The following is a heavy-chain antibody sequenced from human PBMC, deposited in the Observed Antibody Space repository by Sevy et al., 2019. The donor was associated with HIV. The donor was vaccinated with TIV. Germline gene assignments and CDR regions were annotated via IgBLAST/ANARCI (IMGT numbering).Heavy chain of an antibody. Sequence: GGSLRLSCAASGFSFSNYWMSWVRQAPGKGLEWVANIKQDGSEKYYVDSVKGRFTITRDNAKKSLYLQMNSLRTEDTAGEYCGGGSSSTTCPWGMDAWGQGTTVTVSS. D-gene: IGHD2-2*01. CDR3: GGGSSSTTCPWGMDA. J-gene: IGHJ6*02. V-gene: IGHV3-7*03. CDR2: IKQDGSEK. CDR1: GFSFSNYW.